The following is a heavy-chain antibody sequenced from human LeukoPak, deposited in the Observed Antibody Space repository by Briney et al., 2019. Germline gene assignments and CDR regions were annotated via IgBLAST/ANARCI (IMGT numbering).Heavy chain of an antibody. CDR3: ARHVRGATVTTSGFYYMDV. Sequence: GGSLRLSCAASGFTFSSYGMHWVRQAPGKGLEWVAVIWYDGSNKYYADSVKGRFTISRDNSKNTLYVQMNSLRAEDTAVYYCARHVRGATVTTSGFYYMDVWGKGTTATVSS. CDR1: GFTFSSYG. CDR2: IWYDGSNK. J-gene: IGHJ6*03. D-gene: IGHD4-17*01. V-gene: IGHV3-33*01.